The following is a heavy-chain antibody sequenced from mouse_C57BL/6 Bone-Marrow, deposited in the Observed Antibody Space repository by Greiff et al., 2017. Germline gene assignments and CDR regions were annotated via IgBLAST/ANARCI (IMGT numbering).Heavy chain of an antibody. CDR2: INPYNGGT. V-gene: IGHV1-26*01. CDR1: GYTFTDYY. J-gene: IGHJ2*01. Sequence: EVQLQQSGPELVKPGASVKISCKASGYTFTDYYMNWVKQSHGKSLEWIGDINPYNGGTSYNQKFKGKATLTVDKSSSTAYMELRRLTSDYSAVYYCARDGYPDYWGQGTTLTVSS. CDR3: ARDGYPDY. D-gene: IGHD2-3*01.